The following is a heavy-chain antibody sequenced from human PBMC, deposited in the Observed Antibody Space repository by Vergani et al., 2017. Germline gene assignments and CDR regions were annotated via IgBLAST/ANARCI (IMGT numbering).Heavy chain of an antibody. CDR2: IYPADSDT. J-gene: IGHJ4*02. V-gene: IGHV5-51*01. Sequence: EVELVQSGPEMRKPGASLKISCKGSEYSFGNYWIGWVRQMPGKGLEWMGIIYPADSDTRYSPSFQGQVTISAGKSISTAFLQWDSLKASDTALYYCARHTTYTDSWGQGTLVTVSS. CDR1: EYSFGNYW. D-gene: IGHD1-1*01. CDR3: ARHTTYTDS.